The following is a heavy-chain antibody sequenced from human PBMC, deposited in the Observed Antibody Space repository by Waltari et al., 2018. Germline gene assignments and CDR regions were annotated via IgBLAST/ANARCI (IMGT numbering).Heavy chain of an antibody. CDR3: ARAYYDSSGYHT. CDR1: GGSISSHY. CDR2: IYYSGST. D-gene: IGHD3-22*01. Sequence: QVQLQESGPGLVKPSETLSLTCTVSGGSISSHYWSWIRQPPGKGLEWIGYIYYSGSTNYNPSLKSRVTISVDTSKNQSSLKLSSVTAADTAVYYCARAYYDSSGYHTWGQGTLVTVSS. V-gene: IGHV4-59*11. J-gene: IGHJ5*02.